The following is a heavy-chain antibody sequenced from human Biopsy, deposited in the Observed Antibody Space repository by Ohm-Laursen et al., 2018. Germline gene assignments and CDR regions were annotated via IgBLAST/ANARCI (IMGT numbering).Heavy chain of an antibody. V-gene: IGHV1-2*02. D-gene: IGHD6-19*01. Sequence: SVKVFCKASGFSFTGYYIHWVRQAPGQGLEWMGWISPKSGGTNYAQKFQGNITMTKTTSMSTAYMEMSRLRSDDTAVYYCALQSVAQMKYFDYWGQGTLVTVSS. CDR1: GFSFTGYY. CDR2: ISPKSGGT. J-gene: IGHJ4*02. CDR3: ALQSVAQMKYFDY.